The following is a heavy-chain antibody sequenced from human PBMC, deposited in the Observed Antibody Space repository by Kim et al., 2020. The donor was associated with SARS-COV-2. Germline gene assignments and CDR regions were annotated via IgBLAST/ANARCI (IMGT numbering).Heavy chain of an antibody. D-gene: IGHD3-22*01. CDR1: GYTFTSYY. CDR2: INPSGGYT. Sequence: ASVKVSCKTSGYTFTSYYLHWVRQAPGQGLEWMGKINPSGGYTTYAQKVQGRVTMTRDTSTSTVYMELSSLRSEDTAVYYCARSSVRGGYYNSYFQHWGQGTVVTVSS. V-gene: IGHV1-46*01. CDR3: ARSSVRGGYYNSYFQH. J-gene: IGHJ1*01.